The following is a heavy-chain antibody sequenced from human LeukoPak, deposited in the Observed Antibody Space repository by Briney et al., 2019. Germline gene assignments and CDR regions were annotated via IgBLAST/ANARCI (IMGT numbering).Heavy chain of an antibody. J-gene: IGHJ4*02. V-gene: IGHV1-69*04. CDR3: ARGDDVSGYAY. CDR2: IIPVLAVT. Sequence: SVKVSCKASGGTFSNYALIWVRQAPGQGLEWMGRIIPVLAVTHYTQKFQDRLTITADKSTSTAYMELGSLRSDDTAVYYCARGDDVSGYAYWGQGTLVTVSS. D-gene: IGHD3-22*01. CDR1: GGTFSNYA.